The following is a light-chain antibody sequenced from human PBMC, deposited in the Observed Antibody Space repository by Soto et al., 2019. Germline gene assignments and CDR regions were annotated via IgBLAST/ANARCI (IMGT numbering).Light chain of an antibody. CDR1: QSVGSSY. J-gene: IGKJ1*01. Sequence: EVVLTQSPGTLSLSPGERATLSCGASQSVGSSYLAWYQQKPGQAPRLLIYGASTRATGIPDRFSGSGSGNEDPLTISRLEPEDFAVYYCQQYINSPWTFGQGTKVEI. CDR3: QQYINSPWT. V-gene: IGKV3-20*01. CDR2: GAS.